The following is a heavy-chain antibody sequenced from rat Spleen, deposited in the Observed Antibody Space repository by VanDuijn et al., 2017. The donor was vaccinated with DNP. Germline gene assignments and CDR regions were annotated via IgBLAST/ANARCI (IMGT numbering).Heavy chain of an antibody. CDR1: GFTFSNYG. CDR2: IINSGGNT. Sequence: EEQLVESGGGLVQPGRSLKLSCAASGFTFSNYGMHWIRQAPGKGLEWIASIINSGGNTYYRDSVKGRFTISRDNAKSTLYLQIDSLRSEDTATYYCARHGDYYSAPFDYWGQGVMVTVSS. V-gene: IGHV5-19*01. CDR3: ARHGDYYSAPFDY. J-gene: IGHJ2*01. D-gene: IGHD1-1*01.